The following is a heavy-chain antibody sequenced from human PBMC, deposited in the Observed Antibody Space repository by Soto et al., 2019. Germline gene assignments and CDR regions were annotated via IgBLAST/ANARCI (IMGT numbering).Heavy chain of an antibody. CDR1: GGSITQSY. D-gene: IGHD3-9*01. J-gene: IGHJ6*02. Sequence: SETLSLTCTLSGGSITQSYWNWIRQSPGKGLEWIVSVSSTGSTVYNPSLTSRVTVSLDTSKNQFSLTLNSVTAADTAVYYCARGSNVLRYFDWFTYGMDVWGQGTTVS. V-gene: IGHV4-59*01. CDR2: VSSTGST. CDR3: ARGSNVLRYFDWFTYGMDV.